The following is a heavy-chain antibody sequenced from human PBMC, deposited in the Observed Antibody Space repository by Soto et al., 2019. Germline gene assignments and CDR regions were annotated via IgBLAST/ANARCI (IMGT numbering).Heavy chain of an antibody. D-gene: IGHD6-6*01. Sequence: GASVKVSCKASGYTFTSYAMHWVRQAPGQRLEWMGWINAGNGNTKYSQKFQGRVTITRDTSASTAYMELSSLRSEDTAVYYCARVGVAAPKLPLDYWGQGTLVTVSS. CDR2: INAGNGNT. CDR1: GYTFTSYA. V-gene: IGHV1-3*01. CDR3: ARVGVAAPKLPLDY. J-gene: IGHJ4*02.